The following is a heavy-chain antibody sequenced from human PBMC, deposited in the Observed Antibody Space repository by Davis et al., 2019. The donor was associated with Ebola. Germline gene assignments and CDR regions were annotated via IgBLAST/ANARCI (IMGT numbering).Heavy chain of an antibody. V-gene: IGHV5-51*01. Sequence: GESLKISCKGSGYSFTSYWIGWVRQMPGKGLEWMGIIYPGDSDTRYSPSFQGQVTISADKSISTAYLQWSSLKASDTAMYYCARSPNYKSSSWVPHWFDPWGQGTLVTVSS. CDR1: GYSFTSYW. D-gene: IGHD6-13*01. J-gene: IGHJ5*02. CDR3: ARSPNYKSSSWVPHWFDP. CDR2: IYPGDSDT.